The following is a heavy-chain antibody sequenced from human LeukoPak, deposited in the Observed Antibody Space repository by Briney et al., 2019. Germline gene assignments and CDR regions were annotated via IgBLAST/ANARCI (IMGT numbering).Heavy chain of an antibody. CDR2: IIPILGIA. CDR1: GGTFSSYT. J-gene: IGHJ4*02. CDR3: ARATVGFWSGYFGY. V-gene: IGHV1-69*02. D-gene: IGHD3-3*01. Sequence: ASVKVSCKASGGTFSSYTISWVRQAPGQGLEWMGRIIPILGIANYAQKFQGRVTITADKSTSTAYMELRSLRSDDTAVYYCARATVGFWSGYFGYWGQGTLVTVSS.